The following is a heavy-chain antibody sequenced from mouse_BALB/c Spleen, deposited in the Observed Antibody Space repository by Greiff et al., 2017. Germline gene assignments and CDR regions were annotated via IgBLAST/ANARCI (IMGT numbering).Heavy chain of an antibody. Sequence: VQLQQSGPGLVAPSQSLSITCTVSGFSLTSYGVHWVRQPPGKGLEWLGVIWAGGSTNYNSALMSRLSISKDNSKSQVFLKMNSLQTDDTAMYYCARDRNGYSWFAYWGQGTLVTVSA. D-gene: IGHD2-3*01. CDR2: IWAGGST. CDR1: GFSLTSYG. J-gene: IGHJ3*01. CDR3: ARDRNGYSWFAY. V-gene: IGHV2-9*02.